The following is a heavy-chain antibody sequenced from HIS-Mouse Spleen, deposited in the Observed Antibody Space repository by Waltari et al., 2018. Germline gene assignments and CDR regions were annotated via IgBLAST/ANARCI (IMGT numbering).Heavy chain of an antibody. Sequence: QLQLQESGPGLVKPSETLSLTCPVPGGSISSSSYSWGRIRQPPGKGLEWIGSIYYSGSTYYNPSLKSRVTISVDTSKNQFSLKLSSVTAADTAVYYCAREIPYSSSWYDWYFDLWGRGTLVTVSS. CDR2: IYYSGST. J-gene: IGHJ2*01. CDR1: GGSISSSSYS. V-gene: IGHV4-39*07. CDR3: AREIPYSSSWYDWYFDL. D-gene: IGHD6-13*01.